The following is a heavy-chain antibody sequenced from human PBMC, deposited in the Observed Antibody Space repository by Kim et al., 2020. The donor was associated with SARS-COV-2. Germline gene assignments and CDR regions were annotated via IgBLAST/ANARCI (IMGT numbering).Heavy chain of an antibody. Sequence: TLHYPITVKTRTPIPRDNAQNQRYLQMDSLRAEDTAVYYCASLGGGDYDYWGQGTLVTVSS. D-gene: IGHD4-17*01. CDR3: ASLGGGDYDY. J-gene: IGHJ4*02. V-gene: IGHV3-48*01. CDR2: TL.